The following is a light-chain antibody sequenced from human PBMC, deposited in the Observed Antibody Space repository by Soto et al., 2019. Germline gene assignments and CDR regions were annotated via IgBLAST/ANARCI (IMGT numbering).Light chain of an antibody. Sequence: QSALTQPASVSGSPGQSIIISCTGTDSDVGGYEYVSWYQQHPGKVPKLMIYDVSHRPSGVSHRFSGSKSDNTASLTISGLQAEDEADYYCNSYTSSSTWVFGGGTKLTVL. CDR1: DSDVGGYEY. CDR2: DVS. CDR3: NSYTSSSTWV. J-gene: IGLJ3*02. V-gene: IGLV2-14*03.